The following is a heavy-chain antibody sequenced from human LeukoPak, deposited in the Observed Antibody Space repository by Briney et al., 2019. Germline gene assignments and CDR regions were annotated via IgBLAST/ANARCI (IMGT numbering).Heavy chain of an antibody. J-gene: IGHJ6*04. CDR1: GGSISSGGYY. CDR2: IYYSGST. Sequence: SQTLSLTCTVSGGSISSGGYYWSWIRQHPGKGLEWIGYIYYSGSTNYNPSLKSRVTISVDTSKNQFSLKLSSVTAADTAVYYCARWPAGVRYYYYGMDVWGKGTTVTVSS. V-gene: IGHV4-31*03. D-gene: IGHD1-14*01. CDR3: ARWPAGVRYYYYGMDV.